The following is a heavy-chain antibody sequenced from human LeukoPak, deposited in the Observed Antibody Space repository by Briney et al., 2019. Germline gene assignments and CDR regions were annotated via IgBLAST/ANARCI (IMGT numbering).Heavy chain of an antibody. CDR3: AKDMESITTWYFDY. CDR2: ISSSSSYI. D-gene: IGHD5-12*01. Sequence: PGGSLRLSCAASGFTFSSYSMNWVRQAPGKGLEWVSSISSSSSYIYYADSVKGRFTISRDNSKNTLYLQMNSLRAEDTAVYYCAKDMESITTWYFDYWGQGTLVTVSS. J-gene: IGHJ4*02. CDR1: GFTFSSYS. V-gene: IGHV3-21*01.